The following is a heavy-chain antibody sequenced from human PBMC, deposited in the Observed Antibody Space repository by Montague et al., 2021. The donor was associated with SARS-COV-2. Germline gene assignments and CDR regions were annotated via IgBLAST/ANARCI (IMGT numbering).Heavy chain of an antibody. Sequence: SETLSLTCTVSGDSISHSSYYWGWIRQPPGKGLEWIGCIYYSGSTYYNLSLRSPVTISADTSKNQVSLKLNSATAADTAGYYCARVRQWMVPFDYWGQGTLVTVSS. V-gene: IGHV4-39*07. D-gene: IGHD6-19*01. CDR1: GDSISHSSYY. J-gene: IGHJ4*02. CDR2: IYYSGST. CDR3: ARVRQWMVPFDY.